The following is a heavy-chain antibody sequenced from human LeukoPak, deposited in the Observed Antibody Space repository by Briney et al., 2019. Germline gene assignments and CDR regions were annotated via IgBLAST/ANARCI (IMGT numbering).Heavy chain of an antibody. Sequence: ASVKVSCKASGYTFTSYGISWVRQAPGQGLEWMGWMNPNSGNTGYAQKFQGRVTMTRNTSISTAYMELSSLRSDDTAVYYCASDGMTPYSNYEGGYFDYWGQGTLVTVSS. V-gene: IGHV1-8*02. J-gene: IGHJ4*02. D-gene: IGHD4-11*01. CDR3: ASDGMTPYSNYEGGYFDY. CDR2: MNPNSGNT. CDR1: GYTFTSYG.